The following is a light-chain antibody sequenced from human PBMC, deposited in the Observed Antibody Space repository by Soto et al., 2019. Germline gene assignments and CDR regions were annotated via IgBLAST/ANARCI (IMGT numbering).Light chain of an antibody. CDR3: QQYDNLPPYT. CDR1: QDISNY. CDR2: DAP. J-gene: IGKJ2*01. V-gene: IGKV1-33*01. Sequence: DIQMTQSPSSLSASVGARVTITCQASQDISNYLNWYQQKPGKAPKLLSYDAPNLETGVPSKFSGSGSGTDFTFTISSLQPEDIATYYCQQYDNLPPYTFGQGTKLEIK.